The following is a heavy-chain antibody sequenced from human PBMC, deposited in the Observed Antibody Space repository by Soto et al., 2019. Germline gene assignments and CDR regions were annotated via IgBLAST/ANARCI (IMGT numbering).Heavy chain of an antibody. V-gene: IGHV4-59*08. J-gene: IGHJ6*03. CDR1: GGSISSYY. Sequence: PSETLSLTRTVSGGSISSYYWSWIRQPPGKGLEWIGYIYYSGSTNYNPSLKSRVTISVDTSKNQFSLKLSSVTAADTAVYYCARGQYYYYYYMDVWGKGTTVTVSS. CDR2: IYYSGST. CDR3: ARGQYYYYYYMDV.